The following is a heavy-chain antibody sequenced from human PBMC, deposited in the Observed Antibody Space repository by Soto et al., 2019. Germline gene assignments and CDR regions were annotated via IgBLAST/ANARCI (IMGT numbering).Heavy chain of an antibody. CDR2: MNPNSGNT. Sequence: VASVKVSCKASGYTFTSYDINWVRQATGQGLEWMGWMNPNSGNTGYAQKFQGRVTMTRNTSISTAYMELSSLRSEDTAVYYCARGLAARPWYYYYGMDVWGQGTTVTVSS. J-gene: IGHJ6*02. CDR1: GYTFTSYD. CDR3: ARGLAARPWYYYYGMDV. V-gene: IGHV1-8*01. D-gene: IGHD6-6*01.